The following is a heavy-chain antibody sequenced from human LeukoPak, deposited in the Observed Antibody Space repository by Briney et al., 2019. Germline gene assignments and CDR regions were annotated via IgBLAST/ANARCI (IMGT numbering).Heavy chain of an antibody. V-gene: IGHV3-23*01. CDR2: ISGSGGST. CDR3: AKVWDYDFWSGFDY. D-gene: IGHD3-3*01. J-gene: IGHJ4*02. CDR1: GFTFSSYA. Sequence: GGSLRLSCAASGFTFSSYAMSWVRQAPGKGLEWVSAISGSGGSTYYADSVKGRFTISRDNSKNTLYLQMNSLRAENTAVYYCAKVWDYDFWSGFDYWGQGTLVTVSS.